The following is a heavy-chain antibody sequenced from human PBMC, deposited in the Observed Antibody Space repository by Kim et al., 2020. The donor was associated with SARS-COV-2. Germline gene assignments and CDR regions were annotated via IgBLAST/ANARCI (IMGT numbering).Heavy chain of an antibody. CDR2: ISSSSSYI. V-gene: IGHV3-21*01. D-gene: IGHD6-13*01. CDR3: ARDDESSWSLDY. J-gene: IGHJ4*02. CDR1: GFTFSSYS. Sequence: GGSLRLSCAASGFTFSSYSMNWVRQAPGKGLEWVSSISSSSSYIYYADSVKGRFTISRDNAKNSLYLQMNSLRAEDTAVYYCARDDESSWSLDYWRQGTLVTVSS.